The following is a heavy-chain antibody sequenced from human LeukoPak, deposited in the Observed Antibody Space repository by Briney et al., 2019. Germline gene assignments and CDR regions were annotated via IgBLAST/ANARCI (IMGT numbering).Heavy chain of an antibody. CDR3: ARGRRGSYLRYFDY. Sequence: PSETLSLTCAVYGGSFSGYYWSWIRQPPRKGLEWIGEINHSGSTNYNPSLKSRVTISVDTSKNQFSLKLSSVTAADTAVYYCARGRRGSYLRYFDYWGQGTLVTVSS. V-gene: IGHV4-34*01. J-gene: IGHJ4*02. CDR1: GGSFSGYY. CDR2: INHSGST. D-gene: IGHD1-26*01.